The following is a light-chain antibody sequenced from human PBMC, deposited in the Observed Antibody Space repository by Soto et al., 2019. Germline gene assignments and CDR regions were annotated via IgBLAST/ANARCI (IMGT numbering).Light chain of an antibody. CDR3: YYYAGGDTYYV. Sequence: QSALTQPASVSGSPGQSITISFTVTNSDVVNYNLVSFYQQHPVKAPKLIIYDFNKLPLLFSSRFSVSNSGNTSSLTIFVLXAEDAADYYCYYYAGGDTYYVFGTGTKVPVL. CDR1: NSDVVNYNL. V-gene: IGLV2-23*02. CDR2: DFN. J-gene: IGLJ1*01.